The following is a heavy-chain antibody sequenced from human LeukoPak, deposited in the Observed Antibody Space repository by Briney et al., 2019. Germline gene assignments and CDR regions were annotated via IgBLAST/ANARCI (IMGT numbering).Heavy chain of an antibody. D-gene: IGHD3-3*01. CDR2: ISSSSSYI. J-gene: IGHJ4*02. Sequence: PGGSLRLSCAASGFTFSSYSMNWVRQAPGKGLEWVSSISSSSSYIYYADSVKGRFTISRDNAKNSLYLQMNSLRAEDTAVHYCAREGAIFGVVNISPFDYWGQGTLVTVSS. CDR1: GFTFSSYS. CDR3: AREGAIFGVVNISPFDY. V-gene: IGHV3-21*01.